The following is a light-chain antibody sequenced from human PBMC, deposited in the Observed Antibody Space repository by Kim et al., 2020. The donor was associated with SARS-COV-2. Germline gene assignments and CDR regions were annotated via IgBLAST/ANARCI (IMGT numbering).Light chain of an antibody. J-gene: IGLJ2*01. Sequence: ALGKTVRITCQGKSLRSYYASWYQQKPGQAPVLVIYGKNNRPSGIPDRFSGSSSGNTASLTITGAQAEDEAYYYCSSRDSSGNHVVFGGGTQLTVL. V-gene: IGLV3-19*01. CDR1: SLRSYY. CDR2: GKN. CDR3: SSRDSSGNHVV.